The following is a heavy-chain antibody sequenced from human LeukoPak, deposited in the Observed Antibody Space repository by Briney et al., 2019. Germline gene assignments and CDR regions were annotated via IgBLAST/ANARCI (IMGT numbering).Heavy chain of an antibody. Sequence: GGSLRLSCAASGFTVSSNYMSWVRQAPGKGLERVSVIYSGGSTYYADSVKGRFTISRDNSKNTLYLQMNSLRAEDTAVYYCARVSITAYGMDVWGQGTTVTVS. CDR1: GFTVSSNY. D-gene: IGHD3-16*01. CDR3: ARVSITAYGMDV. CDR2: IYSGGST. V-gene: IGHV3-66*01. J-gene: IGHJ6*02.